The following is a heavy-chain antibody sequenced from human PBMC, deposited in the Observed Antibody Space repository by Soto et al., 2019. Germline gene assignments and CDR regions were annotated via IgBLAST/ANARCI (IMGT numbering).Heavy chain of an antibody. Sequence: VGSLRLSCVASGFTFGNYDMHWVRQSTGRGLEWVSAIGTAGDPHYPGSGKGRFTISRENAKNSLYLQMNSLRAGDTAVYYCARAPRGKYYFDYWGRGTLVTVSS. CDR1: GFTFGNYD. CDR3: ARAPRGKYYFDY. CDR2: IGTAGDP. J-gene: IGHJ4*02. V-gene: IGHV3-13*05.